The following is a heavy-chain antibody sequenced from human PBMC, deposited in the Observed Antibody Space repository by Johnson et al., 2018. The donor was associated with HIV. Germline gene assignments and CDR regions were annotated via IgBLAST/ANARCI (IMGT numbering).Heavy chain of an antibody. CDR2: ISWSSGTI. Sequence: VQLVESGGGLVQPGRSLGLSCAASGFTFDDYGIHWVRQAPGKGLDWVSRISWSSGTIGYADSVKGRFTISRDNAKNSLYLQMNSLRAEDTALYYCARDPDYYDSNGSHQGDAFDIWGQGTMVTVSS. J-gene: IGHJ3*02. D-gene: IGHD3-22*01. V-gene: IGHV3-9*01. CDR1: GFTFDDYG. CDR3: ARDPDYYDSNGSHQGDAFDI.